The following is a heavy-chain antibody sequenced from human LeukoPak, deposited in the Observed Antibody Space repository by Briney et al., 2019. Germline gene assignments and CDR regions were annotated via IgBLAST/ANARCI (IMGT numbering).Heavy chain of an antibody. D-gene: IGHD1-20*01. CDR1: AGTLTSYA. V-gene: IGHV1-69*13. J-gene: IGHJ6*02. CDR3: GVDNWKDYYYGMDV. Sequence: GASVTLSSTASAGTLTSYAISWVRHAPGQGLEWMGGRSPVFGTANYAQKFQGRVTITADESTSTAYMELSSLRSEDTAVYYCGVDNWKDYYYGMDVWGQGTTVTVSS. CDR2: RSPVFGTA.